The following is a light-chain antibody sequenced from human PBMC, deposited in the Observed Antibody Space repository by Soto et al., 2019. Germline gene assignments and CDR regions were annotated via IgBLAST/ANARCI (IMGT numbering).Light chain of an antibody. V-gene: IGLV1-40*01. CDR1: SSNIGAGYD. J-gene: IGLJ2*01. CDR3: LYFDSSLSVV. Sequence: QSVLTQPTSVSGAPGQRVTISCTGSSSNIGAGYDVHWYQQLPGRAPKLLIYGNTNRPSGVPDRFSGSKSGTSASLAITGLQAEDEADYYCLYFDSSLSVVFGGGTKLTVL. CDR2: GNT.